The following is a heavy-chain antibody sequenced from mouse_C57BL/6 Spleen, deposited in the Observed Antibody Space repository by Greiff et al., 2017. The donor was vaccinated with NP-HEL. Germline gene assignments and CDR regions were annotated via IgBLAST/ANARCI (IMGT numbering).Heavy chain of an antibody. J-gene: IGHJ2*01. V-gene: IGHV1-15*01. CDR1: GYTFTDYE. CDR2: IDPETGGT. CDR3: TRGNYVGY. Sequence: VQLKESGAELVRPGASVTLSCKASGYTFTDYEMHWVKQTPVHGLEWIGAIDPETGGTAYNQKFKGKAILTADKSSSTAYMELRSLTSEDSAVYYCTRGNYVGYWGQGTTLTVSS.